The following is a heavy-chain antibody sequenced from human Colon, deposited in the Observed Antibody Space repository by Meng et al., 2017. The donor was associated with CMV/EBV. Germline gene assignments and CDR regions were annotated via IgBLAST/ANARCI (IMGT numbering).Heavy chain of an antibody. V-gene: IGHV1-2*06. CDR3: ARRYGTGSYRDY. CDR2: INPDSGGT. D-gene: IGHD3-10*01. Sequence: SCKASGYTFTGYYMNWVRQAPGQGLEWMGRINPDSGGTDYAQKLQGGVTMTRDTSISTAYMELSRLTSDDTAVYYCARRYGTGSYRDYWGQGTLVTVSS. J-gene: IGHJ4*02. CDR1: GYTFTGYY.